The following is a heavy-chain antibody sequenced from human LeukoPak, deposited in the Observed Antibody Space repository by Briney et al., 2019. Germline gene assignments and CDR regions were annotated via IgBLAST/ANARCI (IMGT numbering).Heavy chain of an antibody. CDR3: ARRSTAMADAYYYYGMDV. CDR1: GGTFSSYA. J-gene: IGHJ6*04. CDR2: IIPIFGTA. Sequence: SVKVSCKASGGTFSSYAISWVRQAPGQGLEWMGGIIPIFGTANYAQKFQGRVTITADESTSTAYMELSSLRSEDTAVYYCARRSTAMADAYYYYGMDVWGKGTTDTVSS. V-gene: IGHV1-69*13. D-gene: IGHD5-18*01.